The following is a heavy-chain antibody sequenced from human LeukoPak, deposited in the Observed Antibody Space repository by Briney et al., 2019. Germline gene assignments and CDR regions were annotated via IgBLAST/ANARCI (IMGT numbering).Heavy chain of an antibody. V-gene: IGHV4-39*01. CDR2: IYYGGST. J-gene: IGHJ4*02. CDR1: GNSISGSSYY. CDR3: ARGKRGYSSSWYDY. Sequence: SETLSLTCTVSGNSISGSSYYWGWIRQPPGKGLEWIGNIYYGGSTYYNPSLKSRVSISVDTSNNQFSLKVSSVTAADTAVYYCARGKRGYSSSWYDYWGQGTLVTVSS. D-gene: IGHD6-13*01.